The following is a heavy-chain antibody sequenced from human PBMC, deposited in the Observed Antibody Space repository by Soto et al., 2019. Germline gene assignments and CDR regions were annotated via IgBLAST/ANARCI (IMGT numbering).Heavy chain of an antibody. Sequence: SETLSLTCNVSGGSISSYYWNWIRQPPGKGLEWISYISYRGNTNYNPSLKGRVTISLDTSKNQFSLKLTSVTAADTAVYWCARGDDWKSSCFDPWGQGTLVTVSS. CDR3: ARGDDWKSSCFDP. CDR2: ISYRGNT. CDR1: GGSISSYY. D-gene: IGHD1-1*01. J-gene: IGHJ5*02. V-gene: IGHV4-59*01.